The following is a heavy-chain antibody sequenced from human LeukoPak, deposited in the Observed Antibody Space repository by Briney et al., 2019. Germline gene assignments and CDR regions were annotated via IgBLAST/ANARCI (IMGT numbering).Heavy chain of an antibody. CDR1: GXAFSSYG. CDR3: AREVGYFDY. CDR2: IYYDGSNK. J-gene: IGHJ4*02. V-gene: IGHV3-33*01. Sequence: GGSLRLSCAASGXAFSSYGMHWVRQAPGKGLEWVALIYYDGSNKNYADSVKGRFTISRDNFKNTLYLEMNSLRAEDTAVYYCAREVGYFDYWGQGTLVTVSS. D-gene: IGHD1-26*01.